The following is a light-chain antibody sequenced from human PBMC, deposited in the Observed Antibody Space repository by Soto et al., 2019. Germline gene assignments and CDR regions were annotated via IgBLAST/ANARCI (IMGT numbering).Light chain of an antibody. J-gene: IGLJ1*01. CDR1: SSNIGNNY. CDR3: GTWDSSLSAGGPF. CDR2: DNN. Sequence: QSVLTQPPSMSAAPGQKVTISCSGSSSNIGNNYVSWYQQLPGTAPKLLIYDNNKRPSGIPDRFSGSKSGTSATLGITGLQTGDEADYYCGTWDSSLSAGGPFFGTGTKVTVL. V-gene: IGLV1-51*01.